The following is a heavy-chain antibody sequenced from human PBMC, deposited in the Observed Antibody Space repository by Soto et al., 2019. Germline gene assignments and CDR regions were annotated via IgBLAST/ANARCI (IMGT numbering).Heavy chain of an antibody. J-gene: IGHJ6*02. CDR1: GGTFSSYA. Sequence: SVKVSCKASGGTFSSYAISWVRQAPGQGLEWMGGIIPIFGTANYAQKFQGRVTITADESTSTAYMELSSLRSEDTAVYYCAIGLRSGSYKYYYYGMDVWGQGTKVTVSS. D-gene: IGHD3-10*02. CDR2: IIPIFGTA. CDR3: AIGLRSGSYKYYYYGMDV. V-gene: IGHV1-69*13.